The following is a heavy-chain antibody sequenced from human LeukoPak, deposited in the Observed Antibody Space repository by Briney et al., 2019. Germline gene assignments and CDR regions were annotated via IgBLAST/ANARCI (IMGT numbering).Heavy chain of an antibody. CDR1: GGSFSGYY. CDR2: INHSGST. Sequence: SETLSLTCAVYGGSFSGYYWSWIRQPPGKGLEWIGEINHSGSTNYNPSLKSRVTISVDTSKNQFSLKPSSVTAADTAVYYCARVAGGYDIYYYYYYMDVWGKGTTVTVSS. J-gene: IGHJ6*03. V-gene: IGHV4-34*01. CDR3: ARVAGGYDIYYYYYYMDV. D-gene: IGHD5-12*01.